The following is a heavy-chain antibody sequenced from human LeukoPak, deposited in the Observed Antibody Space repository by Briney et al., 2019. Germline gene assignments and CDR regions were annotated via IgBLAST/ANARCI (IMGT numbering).Heavy chain of an antibody. CDR2: ISYDGTNK. J-gene: IGHJ4*02. CDR3: GRDFNVIAAAGNFDY. Sequence: GRSLRLSCAASGFTFSSYGMHWVRQAPGKGLEWVAVISYDGTNKYYADSVKGRFTISRDNSKNTLYLQMNSLRAEDTAVYYCGRDFNVIAAAGNFDYWGQGTLVTVSS. CDR1: GFTFSSYG. D-gene: IGHD6-13*01. V-gene: IGHV3-30*03.